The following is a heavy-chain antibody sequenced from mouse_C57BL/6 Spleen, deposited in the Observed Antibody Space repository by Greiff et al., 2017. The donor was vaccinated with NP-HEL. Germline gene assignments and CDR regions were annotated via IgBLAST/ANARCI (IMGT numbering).Heavy chain of an antibody. V-gene: IGHV5-4*01. J-gene: IGHJ4*01. CDR3: ARDEDYYSKGGYYAMDY. Sequence: EVKLVESGGGLVKPGGSLKLSCAASGFTFSSYAMSWVRQTPEKRLEWVATISDGGSYTYYPDNVKGRFTISRDNAKNNLYLQMSHLKSEDTAMYYGARDEDYYSKGGYYAMDYWGQGTSVTVSS. D-gene: IGHD2-5*01. CDR1: GFTFSSYA. CDR2: ISDGGSYT.